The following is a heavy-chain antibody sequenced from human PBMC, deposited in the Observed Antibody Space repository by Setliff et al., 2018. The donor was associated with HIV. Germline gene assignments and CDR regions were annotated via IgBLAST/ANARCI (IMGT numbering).Heavy chain of an antibody. V-gene: IGHV1-69*10. CDR2: IIPILGIP. Sequence: SVKVSCKASGGNFRFYAFSWVRQAPGQGLEWMGGIIPILGIPNYAQKFQGRVTITTDESTNTAYMELSSLRSEDTAVYYCARDGPSYHYYMDVWGKGTTVTAP. CDR1: GGNFRFYA. J-gene: IGHJ6*03. CDR3: ARDGPSYHYYMDV.